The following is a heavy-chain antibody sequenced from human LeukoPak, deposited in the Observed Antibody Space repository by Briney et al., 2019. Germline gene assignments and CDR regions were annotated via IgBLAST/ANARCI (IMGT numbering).Heavy chain of an antibody. CDR2: ISSSGSTK. V-gene: IGHV3-48*03. Sequence: GGSLRLSCEASGFTFSSYEMNWVRQAPGKGLEWVSYISSSGSTKYYADSVKGRFTIPRDNAKNSLYLQMNSLRAEDTAVYYCAREGSSDYFDYWGQGTLVTVSS. J-gene: IGHJ4*02. CDR3: AREGSSDYFDY. D-gene: IGHD6-6*01. CDR1: GFTFSSYE.